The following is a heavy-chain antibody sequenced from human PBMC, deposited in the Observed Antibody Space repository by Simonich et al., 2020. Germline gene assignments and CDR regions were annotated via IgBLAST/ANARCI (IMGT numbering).Heavy chain of an antibody. V-gene: IGHV4-38-2*01. CDR3: RGYCSNTSCYDY. Sequence: QVQLQESGPGLVKPSETLSLTCAVSGYSISSGYYWGWIRQPPGKGLEWIGSIYHSGSTYYNPSLNSRVTISVDTSKNQFSLKLSSVTAADTAVYYCRGYCSNTSCYDYWGQGTLVTVSS. CDR2: IYHSGST. J-gene: IGHJ4*02. D-gene: IGHD2-2*01. CDR1: GYSISSGYY.